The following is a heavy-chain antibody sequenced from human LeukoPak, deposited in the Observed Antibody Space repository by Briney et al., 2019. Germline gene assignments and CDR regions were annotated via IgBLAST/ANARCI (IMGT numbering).Heavy chain of an antibody. CDR3: ARTTKEFDILTGYYFDY. D-gene: IGHD3-9*01. V-gene: IGHV3-53*01. CDR2: IYRGGST. Sequence: GGSLRLSCAASGFTFSSYAMSWVRQAPGKGLEWVSVIYRGGSTYYADSVKGRFTISRDNSKNTLSLQMNSLRAVDTAVYYCARTTKEFDILTGYYFDYWGQGTLVTVSS. CDR1: GFTFSSYA. J-gene: IGHJ4*02.